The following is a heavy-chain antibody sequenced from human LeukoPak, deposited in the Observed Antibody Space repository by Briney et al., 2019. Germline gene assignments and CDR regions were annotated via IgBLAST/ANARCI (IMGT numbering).Heavy chain of an antibody. J-gene: IGHJ6*03. CDR2: ISAYNGHT. V-gene: IGHV1-18*01. Sequence: GASVKVSCKASGYTLTSYGISWVRQAPGQGLEWMGWISAYNGHTNYAQKLQGRVTMTTDTSTSTAYMELRSLRSDDTAVYYCARVRYYYYYMDVWGKGTTVTISS. CDR3: ARVRYYYYYMDV. CDR1: GYTLTSYG.